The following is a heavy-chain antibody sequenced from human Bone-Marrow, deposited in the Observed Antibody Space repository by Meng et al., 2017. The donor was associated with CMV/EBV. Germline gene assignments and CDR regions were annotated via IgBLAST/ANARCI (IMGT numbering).Heavy chain of an antibody. Sequence: ASVKVSCKASTNTLTNYGISWVRQAPGQGLEWMGWINAHSGNTKYAQKVQDRVTMTTDTSTTTTYMELRSLRSDDTAAYFCARDRGYGDARWFDPWGQGTLVTVSS. CDR3: ARDRGYGDARWFDP. D-gene: IGHD4-17*01. V-gene: IGHV1-18*04. CDR1: TNTLTNYG. CDR2: INAHSGNT. J-gene: IGHJ5*01.